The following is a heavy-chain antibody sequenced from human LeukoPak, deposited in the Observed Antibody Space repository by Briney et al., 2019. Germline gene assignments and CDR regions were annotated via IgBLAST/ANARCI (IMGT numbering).Heavy chain of an antibody. V-gene: IGHV4-59*12. D-gene: IGHD4-17*01. J-gene: IGHJ6*03. Sequence: SETLSLTCSVSGGSISSYYWSWIRQPPGKGLEWIGYIYYSGRTNYKPSLKSRVTMSVDTSKNQFSLKLSSVTAADTAVYYCARESVTTSYYYYYMDVWGKGTTVTISS. CDR2: IYYSGRT. CDR1: GGSISSYY. CDR3: ARESVTTSYYYYYMDV.